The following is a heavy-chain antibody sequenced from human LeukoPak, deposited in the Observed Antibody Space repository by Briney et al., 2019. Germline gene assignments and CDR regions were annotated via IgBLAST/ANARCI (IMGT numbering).Heavy chain of an antibody. CDR1: GGSFSGYY. J-gene: IGHJ6*03. D-gene: IGHD2-2*02. V-gene: IGHV4-34*01. CDR2: INHSGST. Sequence: SETLSLTCAVYGGSFSGYYWSWIRQPPGKGLEWIGEINHSGSTNYNPSLKSRVTISVDASKNQFSLKLSPVTAADTAVYYCARVYCSSTSCYTWRPYYYYYMDVWGKGTTVTVSS. CDR3: ARVYCSSTSCYTWRPYYYYYMDV.